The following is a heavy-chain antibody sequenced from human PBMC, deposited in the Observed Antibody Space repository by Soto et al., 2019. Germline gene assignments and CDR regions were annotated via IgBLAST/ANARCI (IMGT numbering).Heavy chain of an antibody. CDR3: ERGRYGDY. Sequence: QVHLVQSGAEVKKPGASVKVSCKGSGYTFTSYGITWVRQAPGQGLEWMGWISAHNGNTDSAQRLQGRVTVTRDTSTTTAYMELRSLRSDDTAVYYCERGRYGDYWGQGALVTVSS. V-gene: IGHV1-18*01. CDR2: ISAHNGNT. CDR1: GYTFTSYG. J-gene: IGHJ4*02. D-gene: IGHD1-1*01.